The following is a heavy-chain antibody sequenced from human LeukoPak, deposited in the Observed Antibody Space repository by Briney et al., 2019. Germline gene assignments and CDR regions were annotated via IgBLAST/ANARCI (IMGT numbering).Heavy chain of an antibody. D-gene: IGHD3-10*01. V-gene: IGHV4-39*07. J-gene: IGHJ4*02. CDR2: INYSGIT. CDR1: GDSISSSRYF. CDR3: ARDSMIRGAPIDY. Sequence: PSDTLSLACSVSGDSISSSRYFWGWIRQPPGKGLEWIGSINYSGITYYNPSLRSRVTISVDSSKNQFSLRLNSVTAADTAVYYCARDSMIRGAPIDYWGQGTLVTVSS.